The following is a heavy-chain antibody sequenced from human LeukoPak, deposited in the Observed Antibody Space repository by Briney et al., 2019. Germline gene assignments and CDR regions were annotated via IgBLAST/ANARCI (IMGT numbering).Heavy chain of an antibody. Sequence: GGSLRLSCAAPGFILDNYAIHWVRQAPGKGLEWVSLISGDGGSTFYADSVRGRFTISRDNTRKSLSLQMSSLRSEDTALYYCARESETSGWYDYWGQGTLVTVSS. D-gene: IGHD6-19*01. J-gene: IGHJ4*02. CDR2: ISGDGGST. CDR3: ARESETSGWYDY. CDR1: GFILDNYA. V-gene: IGHV3-43*02.